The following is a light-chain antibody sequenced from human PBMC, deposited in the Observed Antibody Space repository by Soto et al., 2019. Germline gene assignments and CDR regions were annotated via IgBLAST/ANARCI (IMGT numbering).Light chain of an antibody. V-gene: IGKV3-11*01. J-gene: IGKJ5*01. Sequence: ELVMTQSPATLSVSAGESATLXXRASRSVSYYLAWYQQKPGQAPRIXIYDASSRPTDIPARFSGSGAGTDFTLTISSLEPEDFALYYCQQRSNWPITFGQGTRLEIK. CDR1: RSVSYY. CDR3: QQRSNWPIT. CDR2: DAS.